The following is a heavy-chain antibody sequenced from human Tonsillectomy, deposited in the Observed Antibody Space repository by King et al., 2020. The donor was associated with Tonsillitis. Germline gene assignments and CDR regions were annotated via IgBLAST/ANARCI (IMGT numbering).Heavy chain of an antibody. J-gene: IGHJ4*02. CDR1: GDSINSGGYS. D-gene: IGHD2-15*01. CDR2: IYYSGST. CDR3: ARGIGADYFDY. V-gene: IGHV4-30-4*07. Sequence: VQLQESGPGLVWPSQTLSLTCAVSGDSINSGGYSWNWIRQPPGKGLEWIGYIYYSGSTYYNPSLRSRLTISVDTSKNQFSLKLSSVTAADTAVYYCARGIGADYFDYWGQGTLVTVSS.